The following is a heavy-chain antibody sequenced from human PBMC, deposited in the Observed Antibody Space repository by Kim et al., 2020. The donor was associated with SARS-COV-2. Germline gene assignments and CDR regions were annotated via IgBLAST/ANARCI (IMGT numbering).Heavy chain of an antibody. J-gene: IGHJ3*02. CDR3: TFLDSYYDSSGIGGMKDI. Sequence: GGSLRLSCAASGFTFSNAWMSWVRQAPGKGLEWVGRIKSKTDGGTTDYAAPVKGRFTISRDDSKNTLYLQMNSLKTEDTAVYYCTFLDSYYDSSGIGGMKDIWGQGTMVTVSS. V-gene: IGHV3-15*01. D-gene: IGHD3-22*01. CDR1: GFTFSNAW. CDR2: IKSKTDGGTT.